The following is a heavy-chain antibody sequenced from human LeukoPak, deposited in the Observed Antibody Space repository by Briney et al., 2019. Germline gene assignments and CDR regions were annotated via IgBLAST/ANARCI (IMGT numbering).Heavy chain of an antibody. CDR1: GFTFSNYG. CDR3: AKDITMVRGVSYFDY. J-gene: IGHJ4*02. V-gene: IGHV3-30*18. D-gene: IGHD3-10*01. CDR2: ISYDGSNK. Sequence: PGRSLRLSCAASGFTFSNYGMHWVRQAPGKGLEWVALISYDGSNKYYADSVKGRFTISRDNAKNSLYLQMNSLRAEDTALYYCAKDITMVRGVSYFDYWGQGTLVTVSS.